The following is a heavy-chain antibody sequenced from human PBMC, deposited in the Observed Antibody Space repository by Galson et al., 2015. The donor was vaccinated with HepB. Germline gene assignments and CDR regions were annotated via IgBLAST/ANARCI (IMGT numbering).Heavy chain of an antibody. CDR3: ASNPDYNGNSVFFDY. Sequence: SLRLSCAASGFTFYTYAMHWVRQAPGRGLEWVAVISYAGTNKFYADSVKGRFTISRDNSKNTLYLQTNSQRGEDTAVYYCASNPDYNGNSVFFDYWGQGALVTVSS. V-gene: IGHV3-30-3*01. CDR2: ISYAGTNK. D-gene: IGHD4-23*01. J-gene: IGHJ4*02. CDR1: GFTFYTYA.